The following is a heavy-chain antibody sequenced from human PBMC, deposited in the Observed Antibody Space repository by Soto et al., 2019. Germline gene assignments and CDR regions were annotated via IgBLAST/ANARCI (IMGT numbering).Heavy chain of an antibody. J-gene: IGHJ4*02. D-gene: IGHD2-8*02. Sequence: QGQLQESGPGLMKPSETLSLTCTVSGATITGSFFWSWVRQPAGKGLEWIGRFSLSGTTNYNPSLRSRVTMSADVSKTQFSLRLTSVTAADTALYYCARGTTPPGAPAWYYFDSWGQGTLVTVSS. CDR3: ARGTTPPGAPAWYYFDS. CDR1: GATITGSFF. V-gene: IGHV4-4*07. CDR2: FSLSGTT.